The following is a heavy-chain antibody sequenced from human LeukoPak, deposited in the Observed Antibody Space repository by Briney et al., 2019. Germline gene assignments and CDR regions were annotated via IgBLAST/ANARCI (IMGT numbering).Heavy chain of an antibody. CDR3: ARHSSSGWARY. V-gene: IGHV4-59*08. CDR2: IYYSGST. D-gene: IGHD6-19*01. J-gene: IGHJ4*02. CDR1: GGSISSYY. Sequence: PSETLSLTCTVSGGSISSYYWSWIRQPPGKGLEWIGYIYYSGSTNYSPSLKSRVTISVDTSKNQFSLKLSSVTAADTAVYYCARHSSSGWARYWGQGTLVTVSS.